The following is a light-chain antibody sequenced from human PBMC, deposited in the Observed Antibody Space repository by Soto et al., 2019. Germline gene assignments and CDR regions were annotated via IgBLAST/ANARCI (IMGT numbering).Light chain of an antibody. CDR1: QSIDTN. CDR2: GAS. Sequence: TQVPATLSVSPGERATLSCRASQSIDTNLAWYQQKPGQAPRLLIYGASTRATGVPARFSGSGSGTDFTLTITSLQSEDFGVYYCHQHNNWWTFGQGTKVDIK. V-gene: IGKV3-15*01. CDR3: HQHNNWWT. J-gene: IGKJ1*01.